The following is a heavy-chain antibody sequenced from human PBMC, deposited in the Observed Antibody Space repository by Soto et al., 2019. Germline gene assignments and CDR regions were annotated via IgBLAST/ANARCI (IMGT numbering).Heavy chain of an antibody. V-gene: IGHV3-11*01. CDR3: ARGEDVFLYYYMGV. CDR2: ISRSGNTI. J-gene: IGHJ6*03. CDR1: GFKVTDYY. D-gene: IGHD3-10*02. Sequence: QAQLVESGGGLVKPGGSLTLSCAVSGFKVTDYYMSWIRQAPGKGLDWVAMISRSGNTIHYADSVNGRFTISKDNAKNSLYLQITSLSPEDTAVYYCARGEDVFLYYYMGVWGKGTTVIVSS.